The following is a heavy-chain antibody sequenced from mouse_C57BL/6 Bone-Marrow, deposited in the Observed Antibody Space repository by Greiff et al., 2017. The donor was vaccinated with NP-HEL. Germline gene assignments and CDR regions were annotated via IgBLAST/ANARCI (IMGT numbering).Heavy chain of an antibody. Sequence: EVKLVESGGGLVQSGRSLRLSCATSGFTFSDFYMEWVRQAPGKGLEWIAASRNKANDYTTEYSASVKGRFIVSRDTSQSILYLQMNALRAEDTAIYYCARDVYEGAMDYWGQGTSVTVSS. J-gene: IGHJ4*01. D-gene: IGHD1-1*01. V-gene: IGHV7-1*01. CDR2: SRNKANDYTT. CDR3: ARDVYEGAMDY. CDR1: GFTFSDFY.